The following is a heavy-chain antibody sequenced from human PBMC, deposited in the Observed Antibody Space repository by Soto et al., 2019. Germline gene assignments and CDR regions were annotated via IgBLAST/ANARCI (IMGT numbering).Heavy chain of an antibody. CDR3: ARVGSSSWDVKLKKTNWFDP. J-gene: IGHJ5*02. D-gene: IGHD6-13*01. CDR1: GGSFSGYY. V-gene: IGHV4-34*01. Sequence: PSETLSLTCAVYGGSFSGYYWSWIRQPPGKGLEWIGEINHSGSTNYDPSLKSRVTISVDTSKNPFFLKLSSVTAADTAVYYCARVGSSSWDVKLKKTNWFDPWGQGTLVTVSS. CDR2: INHSGST.